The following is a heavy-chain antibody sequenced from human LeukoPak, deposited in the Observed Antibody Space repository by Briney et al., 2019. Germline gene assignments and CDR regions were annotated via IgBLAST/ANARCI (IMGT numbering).Heavy chain of an antibody. D-gene: IGHD1-7*01. CDR2: IKQDGSEK. J-gene: IGHJ4*02. CDR1: GFTFSNYA. CDR3: AREDDWNYEDY. Sequence: GGSLRLSCAASGFTFSNYAMSWVRQAPGKGLEWVANIKQDGSEKYYANSVKGRFTISRDNAKNSLYLQMNSLRAEDTAIYYCAREDDWNYEDYWGQGTLVTVSS. V-gene: IGHV3-7*01.